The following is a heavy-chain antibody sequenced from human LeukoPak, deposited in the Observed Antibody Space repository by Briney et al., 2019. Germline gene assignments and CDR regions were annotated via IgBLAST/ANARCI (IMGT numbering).Heavy chain of an antibody. V-gene: IGHV4-30-2*01. D-gene: IGHD2-21*02. CDR2: IYHSGST. CDR3: ARSTYCGGDCYFWYFDL. CDR1: GGSISSGDYS. J-gene: IGHJ2*01. Sequence: PSQTLSLTCAVSGGSISSGDYSWSWIRKPPGKGLEWIGYIYHSGSTYYNPSLKSRVTISVDRSKNQFSLKLSSVTAADTAVYYCARSTYCGGDCYFWYFDLWGRGTLVTVSS.